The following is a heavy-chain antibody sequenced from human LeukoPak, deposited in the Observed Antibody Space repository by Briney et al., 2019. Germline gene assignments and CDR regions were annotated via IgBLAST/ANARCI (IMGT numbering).Heavy chain of an antibody. J-gene: IGHJ4*02. D-gene: IGHD3-3*01. CDR3: AKEEFYDFWSGYPSRHLDY. CDR1: GFTFSNVA. V-gene: IGHV3-23*01. Sequence: GGSLRLSCAASGFTFSNVAMTWVRQAPGKGLEWVSGISGSGGSTYYADSVKGRFTISRDNSKNTVFLQMNSLGAEDTAVYYCAKEEFYDFWSGYPSRHLDYWGQGTLVTVSS. CDR2: ISGSGGST.